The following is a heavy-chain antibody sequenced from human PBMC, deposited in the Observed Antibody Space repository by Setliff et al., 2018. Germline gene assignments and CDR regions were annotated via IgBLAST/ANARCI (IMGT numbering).Heavy chain of an antibody. J-gene: IGHJ5*02. CDR2: IYHSGTT. CDR3: ARALYAPVGPTDNWFDP. Sequence: PSETLSLTCTVSGDPMSSRRYYWSWIRQPPGKGLEWIGSIYHSGTTYYNPSLKSRVTILVDTSKNQFSLKMTSVTAADTALYYCARALYAPVGPTDNWFDPWGQGTLVTVSS. V-gene: IGHV4-39*07. D-gene: IGHD1-26*01. CDR1: GDPMSSRRYY.